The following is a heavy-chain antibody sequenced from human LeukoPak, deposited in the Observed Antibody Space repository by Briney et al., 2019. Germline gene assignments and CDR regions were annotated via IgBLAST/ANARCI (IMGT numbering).Heavy chain of an antibody. CDR1: GGTFSSYA. J-gene: IGHJ5*02. Sequence: SVKVSCKASGGTFSSYAISWVRQAPGQGLEWMGGIIPIFGTANYAQKFQGRVTITADESTSTAYTELSSLRSEDTAVYYCARDTSRIRNWFDPWGQGTLVTVSS. CDR3: ARDTSRIRNWFDP. D-gene: IGHD2-15*01. V-gene: IGHV1-69*13. CDR2: IIPIFGTA.